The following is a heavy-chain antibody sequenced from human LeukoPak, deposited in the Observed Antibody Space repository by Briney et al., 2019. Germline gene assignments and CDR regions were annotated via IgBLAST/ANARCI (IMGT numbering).Heavy chain of an antibody. CDR2: IYTSGST. V-gene: IGHV4-4*07. CDR1: GGSISSYY. D-gene: IGHD6-19*01. J-gene: IGHJ4*02. Sequence: SETLSLTCTVSGGSISSYYWSWIRQPAGKGLDWIGRIYTSGSTNYNPSLKGRVTMSVDTSKNQFSLKLSSVTAADTAVYYCARDMSSGWSFDYWGQGTLVTVSS. CDR3: ARDMSSGWSFDY.